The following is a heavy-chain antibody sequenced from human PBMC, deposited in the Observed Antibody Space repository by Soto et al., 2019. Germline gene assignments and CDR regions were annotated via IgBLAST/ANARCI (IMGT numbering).Heavy chain of an antibody. J-gene: IGHJ4*02. CDR3: ARIRGYYDSSGYYPDY. D-gene: IGHD3-22*01. V-gene: IGHV2-26*01. Sequence: SVPTLVNHTETLTLTCTVSGFSLSNARMGVSWIRQPPGKALEWLAHIFSNDEKSYSTSLKIRLTISKDTSKSQMVLTMTNMDPVDTATYYCARIRGYYDSSGYYPDYWAQGTLVTVSS. CDR1: GFSLSNARMG. CDR2: IFSNDEK.